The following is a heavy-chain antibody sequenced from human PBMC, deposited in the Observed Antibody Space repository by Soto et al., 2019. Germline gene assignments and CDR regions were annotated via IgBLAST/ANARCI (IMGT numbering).Heavy chain of an antibody. CDR1: GGSISSYY. CDR2: IYYSGSA. J-gene: IGHJ6*03. CDR3: ARHPRDYPGYGGDYYYSCHMDV. D-gene: IGHD5-12*01. V-gene: IGHV4-59*08. Sequence: SEILSLTCTVSGGSISSYYWSWIRQPPGQGLEWIGYIYYSGSANYNPSLKSRVTISAATSKNQLSLTLSSVTAAAPAAHYCARHPRDYPGYGGDYYYSCHMDVWGKGTTVTVS.